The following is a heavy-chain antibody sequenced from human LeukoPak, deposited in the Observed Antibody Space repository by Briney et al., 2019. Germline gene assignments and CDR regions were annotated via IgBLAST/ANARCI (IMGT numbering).Heavy chain of an antibody. CDR2: IKEDGSEK. J-gene: IGHJ4*02. V-gene: IGHV3-7*01. D-gene: IGHD3-10*01. CDR1: GFTFSSYW. Sequence: GGSLRLSCPASGFTFSSYWMTWVCQAPGKGLEWVANIKEDGSEKYYGDFVKGRFTISRDNAKNSLYLQMNSLRAEDTAVYYCARAGLLWFGESYFDYWGQGTLVTVSS. CDR3: ARAGLLWFGESYFDY.